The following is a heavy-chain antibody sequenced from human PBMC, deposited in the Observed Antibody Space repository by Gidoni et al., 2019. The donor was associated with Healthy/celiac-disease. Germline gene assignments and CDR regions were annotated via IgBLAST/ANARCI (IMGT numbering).Heavy chain of an antibody. D-gene: IGHD3-22*01. J-gene: IGHJ4*02. CDR2: ISGSGGST. Sequence: EVQLLESGGGLVQTGGSLSLSCSASEFTFRSYAMRLVRQAPGKGLEVVSAISGSGGSTYYADSVNGRFTISRDNSKNTLYLQMNSLRAEDTAVYYCAKVHWTYYYDSSGYHWLDYWGQGTLVTVSS. CDR1: EFTFRSYA. CDR3: AKVHWTYYYDSSGYHWLDY. V-gene: IGHV3-23*01.